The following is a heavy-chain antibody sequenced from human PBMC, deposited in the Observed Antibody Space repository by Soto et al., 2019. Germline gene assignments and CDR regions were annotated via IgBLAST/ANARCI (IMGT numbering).Heavy chain of an antibody. V-gene: IGHV4-34*01. CDR3: ARGILWFGSPALPS. J-gene: IGHJ4*02. D-gene: IGHD3-10*01. Sequence: SETLSLTCAVYGGSFSGYYWNWIRQPPGKGLEWIAEINHSGSTNYNPSLKSRVTISIDTSKNQFSLKLTSVIAADTAVYYCARGILWFGSPALPSWGQGTLVTVSS. CDR2: INHSGST. CDR1: GGSFSGYY.